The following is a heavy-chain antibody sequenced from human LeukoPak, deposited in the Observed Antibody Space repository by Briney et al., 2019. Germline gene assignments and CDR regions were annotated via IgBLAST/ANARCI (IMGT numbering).Heavy chain of an antibody. J-gene: IGHJ6*03. CDR3: ARRSTAYYDSSGYYIPGRYYYMDV. CDR1: GGSISSSSYY. D-gene: IGHD3-22*01. Sequence: SETLSLTCTVSGGSISSSSYYWSWIRQPPGKGLEWIGEINHSGSTNYNPSLKSRVTISVDTSRNQFSLKLSSVTAADTAVYYCARRSTAYYDSSGYYIPGRYYYMDVWGKGTTVTISS. CDR2: INHSGST. V-gene: IGHV4-39*07.